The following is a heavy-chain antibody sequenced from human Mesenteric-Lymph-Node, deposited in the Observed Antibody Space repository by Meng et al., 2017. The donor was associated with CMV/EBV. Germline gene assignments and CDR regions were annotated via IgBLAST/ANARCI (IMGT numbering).Heavy chain of an antibody. Sequence: AGGSISSSNWWSWVRQPPGKGLEWIGEIYHSGSTNYNPSLKSRVTISVDKSKNQFSLKLSSVTAADTAVYYCASKGVVAAGYYFDYWGQGTLVTVSS. CDR1: GGSISSSNW. CDR3: ASKGVVAAGYYFDY. CDR2: IYHSGST. J-gene: IGHJ4*02. D-gene: IGHD6-13*01. V-gene: IGHV4-4*02.